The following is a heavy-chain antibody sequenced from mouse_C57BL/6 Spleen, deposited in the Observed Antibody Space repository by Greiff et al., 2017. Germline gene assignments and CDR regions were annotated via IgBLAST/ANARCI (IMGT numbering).Heavy chain of an antibody. CDR3: ARGSSHDFDY. J-gene: IGHJ2*01. D-gene: IGHD1-1*01. CDR2: IDPSDSYT. Sequence: QVQLQQPGAELVMPGASVKLSCKASGYTFTSYWMHWVKQRPGQGLEWIGEIDPSDSYTNYNHKFKGKSTLTVDKSSSTAYMQLSSLTSEDSAVYYCARGSSHDFDYGGQGTTLTVSS. CDR1: GYTFTSYW. V-gene: IGHV1-69*01.